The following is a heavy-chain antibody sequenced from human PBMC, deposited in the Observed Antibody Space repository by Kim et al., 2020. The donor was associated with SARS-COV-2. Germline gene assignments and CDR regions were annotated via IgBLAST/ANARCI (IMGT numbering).Heavy chain of an antibody. D-gene: IGHD3-10*01. J-gene: IGHJ4*02. Sequence: GGSLRLSCVASGLTFNNYWMTWVRQAPGKGLEWVANIKFNGREQYYVGSVKGRFTISRDNAQSSLYLQMNSLRVDDTAIYYCASGKGDYYGSASFYYWGQGALVTVSS. V-gene: IGHV3-7*03. CDR1: GLTFNNYW. CDR3: ASGKGDYYGSASFYY. CDR2: IKFNGREQ.